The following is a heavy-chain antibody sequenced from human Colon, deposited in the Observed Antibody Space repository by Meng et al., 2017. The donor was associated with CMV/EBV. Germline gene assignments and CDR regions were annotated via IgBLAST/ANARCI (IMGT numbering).Heavy chain of an antibody. CDR1: GLTLTNSY. V-gene: IGHV3-66*02. D-gene: IGHD1-26*01. CDR2: IYSGGST. Sequence: GGSLRLSCGVSGLTLTNSYMTWVRQPPGRGLEWVSIIYSGGSTSYGSSVKGRFTISRDISRNMVYLQMNSLRSDDTAVYYCARDTSGAGMDHWGQGTVVTVS. CDR3: ARDTSGAGMDH. J-gene: IGHJ4*02.